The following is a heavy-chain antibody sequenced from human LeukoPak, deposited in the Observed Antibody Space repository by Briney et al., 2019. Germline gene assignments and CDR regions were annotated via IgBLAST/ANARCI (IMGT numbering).Heavy chain of an antibody. CDR1: GFTFSRHS. CDR3: ARGERDTIHGY. Sequence: GGSLRLSCAASGFTFSRHSMNWVRQAPGKGLEWVSYISSSSSYIYYADSVKGRFTISKDNAKNSLYLQMNSLRAEDTAVYYCARGERDTIHGYWGQGSLVTVSS. D-gene: IGHD3-3*01. J-gene: IGHJ4*02. CDR2: ISSSSSYI. V-gene: IGHV3-21*05.